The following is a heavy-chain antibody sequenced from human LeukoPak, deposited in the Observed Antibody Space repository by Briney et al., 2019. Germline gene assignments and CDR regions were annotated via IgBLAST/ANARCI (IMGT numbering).Heavy chain of an antibody. Sequence: SETLSLTCAVYGGSFSGYYWSWIRQPPGKGLEWIGEINHSGSTNYNPSLKSRVTISVDTSKNQFSLKLSSVTAADTAVYYRARDGPYYYYTDVWGKGTTVTVSS. CDR2: INHSGST. D-gene: IGHD2-8*01. J-gene: IGHJ6*03. V-gene: IGHV4-34*01. CDR3: ARDGPYYYYTDV. CDR1: GGSFSGYY.